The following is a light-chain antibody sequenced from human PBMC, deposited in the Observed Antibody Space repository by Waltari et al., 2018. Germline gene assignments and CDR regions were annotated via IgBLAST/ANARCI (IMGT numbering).Light chain of an antibody. CDR1: QSVLYSSNNKNY. CDR2: RAS. V-gene: IGKV4-1*01. J-gene: IGKJ2*01. CDR3: QQYYSTPPYT. Sequence: DIVMTQSPDSLAVSLGERATINCKSSQSVLYSSNNKNYLAWYPQKPGQPPKLLIYRASTRESGVPDRFSGSGSGTDFTLTISSLQAEDVAVYYCQQYYSTPPYTFGQGTKLEIK.